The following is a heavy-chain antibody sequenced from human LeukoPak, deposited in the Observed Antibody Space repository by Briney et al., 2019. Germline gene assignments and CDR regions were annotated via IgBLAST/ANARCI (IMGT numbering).Heavy chain of an antibody. V-gene: IGHV4-34*01. CDR3: ARVLITMVRGVMGYYYYYYMDV. CDR1: GGSFSGYY. CDR2: INHSGST. J-gene: IGHJ6*03. Sequence: PSETLSLTCAVYGGSFSGYYWSWIRQPPGKGLEWIGEINHSGSTNYNPSLKSRVTISVDTSKNQFSLKLSSVTAADTAVYYCARVLITMVRGVMGYYYYYYMDVWGKGTTVTVSS. D-gene: IGHD3-10*01.